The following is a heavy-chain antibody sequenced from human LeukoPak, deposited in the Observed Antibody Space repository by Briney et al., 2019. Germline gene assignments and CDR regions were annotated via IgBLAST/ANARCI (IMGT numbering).Heavy chain of an antibody. CDR1: GFTFSDHY. J-gene: IGHJ4*02. CDR3: AKGMSATSGYLELEY. D-gene: IGHD3-22*01. Sequence: GGSLRLSCEASGFTFSDHYMSWVRQSPGKGLEWVSSISGSGGNTYSADSVKGRCTISRDNSKKTLYLQMNSLRAEDTAVYYCAKGMSATSGYLELEYWGQGTLVTVSS. V-gene: IGHV3-23*01. CDR2: ISGSGGNT.